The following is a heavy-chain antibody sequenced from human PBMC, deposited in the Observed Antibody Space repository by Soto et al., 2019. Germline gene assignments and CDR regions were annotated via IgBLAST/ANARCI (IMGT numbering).Heavy chain of an antibody. D-gene: IGHD1-26*01. V-gene: IGHV3-30-3*01. CDR2: ISYDGSNK. Sequence: QVQLVESGGGVVQPGRSLRLSCAASGFPFRTYAMHWVRQAPGKGLEWVATISYDGSNKFYVDSVKGRFTISRDNSKNTLYLQMNSLRAEDTAVYYCARDFGSLGATIDYWGQGTLVTVFS. CDR1: GFPFRTYA. CDR3: ARDFGSLGATIDY. J-gene: IGHJ4*02.